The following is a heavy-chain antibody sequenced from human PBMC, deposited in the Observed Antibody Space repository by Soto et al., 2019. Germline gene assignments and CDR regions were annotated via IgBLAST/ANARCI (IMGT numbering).Heavy chain of an antibody. CDR1: GYTFTSYG. CDR2: INTYNGNT. Sequence: QVQLVQSGAEVKKPGASVKVSCKSSGYTFTSYGISWVRQAPGQGLEWMGWINTYNGNTNYAQKLQGRVTMTTDTTTSSAYREPRSRRCIDTAVYDWAGEGSSGRGGGDYWGQGPLVTVSS. CDR3: AGEGSSGRGGGDY. V-gene: IGHV1-18*01. J-gene: IGHJ4*02. D-gene: IGHD3-10*01.